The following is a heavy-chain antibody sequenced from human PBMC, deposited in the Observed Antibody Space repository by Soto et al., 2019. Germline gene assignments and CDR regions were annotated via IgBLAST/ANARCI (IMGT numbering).Heavy chain of an antibody. V-gene: IGHV3-48*01. Sequence: EVQLVESGGGLVQPGGSLRLSCAASGFTFSNYNMNWVRRAPGKGLEWVSYISSSSSIIYYADSVKGRFTISRDNAKNSLYPQMNSLRAEDAAVYYCARDFGSGKRYFDLWGRGTLVTVSS. CDR1: GFTFSNYN. CDR2: ISSSSSII. CDR3: ARDFGSGKRYFDL. D-gene: IGHD3-10*01. J-gene: IGHJ2*01.